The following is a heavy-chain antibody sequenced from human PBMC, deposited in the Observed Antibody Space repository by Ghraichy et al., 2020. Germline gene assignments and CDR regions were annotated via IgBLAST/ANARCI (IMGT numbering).Heavy chain of an antibody. V-gene: IGHV3-48*01. CDR1: GFSFSDYS. D-gene: IGHD6-13*01. J-gene: IGHJ2*01. CDR3: ARLPLPRRAEVGDWYFDL. CDR2: ITGSSITI. Sequence: GSLRLSCEGSGFSFSDYSMIWVRLTPRKALEWVSYITGSSITIFYTDSVKGRFTISRDNAKNSLYLQMNSLRAEDTAVYYCARLPLPRRAEVGDWYFDLWGRGTLVTVSS.